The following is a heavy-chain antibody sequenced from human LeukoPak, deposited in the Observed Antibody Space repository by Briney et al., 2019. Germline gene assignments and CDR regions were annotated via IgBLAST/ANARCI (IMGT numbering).Heavy chain of an antibody. V-gene: IGHV4-39*01. CDR3: ARHLGATSRPYYFDY. J-gene: IGHJ4*02. CDR2: IYYSGST. CDR1: GGSISSITSF. Sequence: SETLSLTCTVSGGSISSITSFWGWIRRPPGKGLEWIGSIYYSGSTYYNPSLESRVAISVDTSKNQFSLRLSPVTAADTAVYYCARHLGATSRPYYFDYWGQGTLVTVSS. D-gene: IGHD1-26*01.